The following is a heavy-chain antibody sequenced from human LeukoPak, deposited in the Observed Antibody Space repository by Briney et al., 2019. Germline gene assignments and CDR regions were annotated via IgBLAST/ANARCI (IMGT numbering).Heavy chain of an antibody. V-gene: IGHV4-59*01. J-gene: IGHJ4*02. CDR3: GRDGPVSDYDYAFGY. Sequence: SETLSLTCTVSSGSMNPYYWNWIRQSPGERMEWIVYVYYSGSTNYHPSRESRITISINTSKKQFFLKLNSVTAATTAVHFGGRDGPVSDYDYAFGYWGQRALVTVSS. CDR2: VYYSGST. CDR1: SGSMNPYY. D-gene: IGHD5-12*01.